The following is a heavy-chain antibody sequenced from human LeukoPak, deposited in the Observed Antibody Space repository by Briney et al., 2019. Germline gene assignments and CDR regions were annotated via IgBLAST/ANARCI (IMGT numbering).Heavy chain of an antibody. CDR2: IYSGGNT. Sequence: GGSLRLSCAASGFAVSSNYMNWVRQAPGQGLEWVSVIYSGGNTYYADSVKGRFTISRDNSKNTVYLQMNSLRAEDTAVYYCAREYYYDSSGPFDYWGQGTLVTVPS. V-gene: IGHV3-53*01. CDR1: GFAVSSNY. CDR3: AREYYYDSSGPFDY. D-gene: IGHD3-22*01. J-gene: IGHJ4*02.